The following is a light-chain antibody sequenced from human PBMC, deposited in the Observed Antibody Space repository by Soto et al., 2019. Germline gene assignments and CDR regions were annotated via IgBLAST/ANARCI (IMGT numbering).Light chain of an antibody. CDR2: GNT. Sequence: QSVLTQPPSGSGAPGQRVTISSTGSSSNIGSYYDVHWYQQLPGTAPKLLIYGNTNRPSGVPDRFSGSKSGTSASLAITGLQAEDEADYYCQSYDTRLSVRVFGGGTKLTVL. V-gene: IGLV1-40*01. CDR3: QSYDTRLSVRV. CDR1: SSNIGSYYD. J-gene: IGLJ2*01.